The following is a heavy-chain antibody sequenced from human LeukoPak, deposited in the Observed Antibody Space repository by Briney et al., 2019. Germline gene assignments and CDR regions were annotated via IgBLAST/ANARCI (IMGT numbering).Heavy chain of an antibody. D-gene: IGHD6-19*01. J-gene: IGHJ5*02. V-gene: IGHV3-23*01. CDR2: ISDSGADT. Sequence: PGGSLRLSCAASGFTFSSYAMSWVRRAPGKGLEWVSSISDSGADTYYTQSVKGRFSISRDNSKNTLILQMDSLRADDTALYFCARDPYNTAVANTNGWFDPWGQGTLVTVSS. CDR3: ARDPYNTAVANTNGWFDP. CDR1: GFTFSSYA.